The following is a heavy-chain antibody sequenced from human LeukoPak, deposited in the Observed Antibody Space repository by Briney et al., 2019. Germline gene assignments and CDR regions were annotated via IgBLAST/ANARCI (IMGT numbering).Heavy chain of an antibody. CDR3: AKGAMVRGVNDAFDI. D-gene: IGHD3-10*01. Sequence: SGTPSLTCAVSGDSISRSDWWTWVRQPPGKGLEWIGEIYHSGTTNYNPSLKSRVTISVDKSKNQFSLHLSSVTAADTAVYYCAKGAMVRGVNDAFDIWGQGTMVTVSS. CDR1: GDSISRSDW. V-gene: IGHV4-4*02. J-gene: IGHJ3*02. CDR2: IYHSGTT.